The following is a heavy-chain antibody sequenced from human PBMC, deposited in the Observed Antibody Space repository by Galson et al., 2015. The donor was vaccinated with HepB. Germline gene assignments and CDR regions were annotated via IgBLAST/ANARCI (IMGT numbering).Heavy chain of an antibody. CDR3: GADPTGGREGWIRPDAFDV. V-gene: IGHV1-58*01. CDR1: GLTFTSSA. D-gene: IGHD5-24*01. J-gene: IGHJ3*01. Sequence: SVKVSCKASGLTFTSSAVQWVRQARGQRLEWIGWIVPGSGNTDYAQKFKERVTMTRDMSTGTAYMELSSLRSDDTAVYYCGADPTGGREGWIRPDAFDVWGQGTMVTVS. CDR2: IVPGSGNT.